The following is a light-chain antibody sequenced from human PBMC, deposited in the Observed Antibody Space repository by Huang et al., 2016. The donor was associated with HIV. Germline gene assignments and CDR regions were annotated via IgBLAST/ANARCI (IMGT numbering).Light chain of an antibody. V-gene: IGKV1-33*01. CDR3: QHYKNLVLA. Sequence: DIQMTQSPTSLSAFVGDTVTISCRATHHLNPYLNWYHQKPGKAPKLIIYDVSNLETGVPSIFSAGGSGTHFTLTIQSLQSDDIGTYYCQHYKNLVLAFGGGTKVEIK. J-gene: IGKJ4*01. CDR1: HHLNPY. CDR2: DVS.